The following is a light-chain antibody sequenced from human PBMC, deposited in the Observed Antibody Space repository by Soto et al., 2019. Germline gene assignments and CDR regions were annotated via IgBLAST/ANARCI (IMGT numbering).Light chain of an antibody. CDR3: LQDYNYPFT. CDR2: GAS. CDR1: QDIRKD. J-gene: IGKJ2*01. V-gene: IGKV1-6*01. Sequence: AIQMTQSPSSLSGSVLDVGAVSFLASQDIRKDLAWYQQKPGKAPQILIYGASTLQTGVASRFSGSGSATDFTLTISSLQPEDSAAYYCLQDYNYPFTFGQGTKVDIK.